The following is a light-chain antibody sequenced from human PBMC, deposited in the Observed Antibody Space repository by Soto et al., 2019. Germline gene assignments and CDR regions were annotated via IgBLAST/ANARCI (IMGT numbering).Light chain of an antibody. CDR3: QTWGTGIWI. CDR2: LNRDGNH. CDR1: SGHSNYA. V-gene: IGLV4-69*01. J-gene: IGLJ2*01. Sequence: QSVLTQSPSASASLGASVKLTCTLSSGHSNYAIAWHQQQPEKGHRYLMKLNRDGNHSKWDGIPNRFSGSSSGAERYLTISSLQSEDEADYYCQTWGTGIWIFGGGTKLTVL.